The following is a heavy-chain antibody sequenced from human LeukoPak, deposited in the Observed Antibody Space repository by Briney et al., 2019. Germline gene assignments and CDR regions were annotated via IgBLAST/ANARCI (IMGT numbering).Heavy chain of an antibody. Sequence: SETLSLTCTVSGYSISSGYYWGSIRQPPGKGLEWIGSIYHSGSTYYNPSLKSRVTISVDTSKNQFSLKLSSVTAADTAVYYCARDYDFYYMDVWGKGTTVTVSS. D-gene: IGHD3-3*01. V-gene: IGHV4-38-2*02. CDR1: GYSISSGYY. CDR3: ARDYDFYYMDV. CDR2: IYHSGST. J-gene: IGHJ6*03.